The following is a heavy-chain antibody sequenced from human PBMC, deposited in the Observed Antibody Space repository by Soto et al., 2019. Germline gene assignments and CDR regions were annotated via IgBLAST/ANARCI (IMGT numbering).Heavy chain of an antibody. Sequence: GGSLRLSCASSGFTFSDHYMDWVRQATGKGLEWVGRTRNKANSYTTEYAASVKGRFTISRDDSKNSLYLQMNSLKTEDTAVYYCARGSYGYNSQSYYYYYYGMDVWGQGTTVTVSS. CDR3: ARGSYGYNSQSYYYYYYGMDV. CDR1: GFTFSDHY. CDR2: TRNKANSYTT. D-gene: IGHD1-1*01. V-gene: IGHV3-72*01. J-gene: IGHJ6*02.